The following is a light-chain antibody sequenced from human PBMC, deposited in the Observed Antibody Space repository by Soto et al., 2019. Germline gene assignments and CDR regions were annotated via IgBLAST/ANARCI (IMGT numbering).Light chain of an antibody. J-gene: IGKJ5*01. CDR3: QQYDNWPPT. V-gene: IGKV3-15*01. CDR1: QSVATN. Sequence: IMLTQCPGALPSATSEGFTLSFRASQSVATNLAWYQQRPGQAPRLLIFGASKRAIGIPARFSGSGSGTEFTLTISSLQSEDFVVYYCQQYDNWPPTFGQGTRLEIK. CDR2: GAS.